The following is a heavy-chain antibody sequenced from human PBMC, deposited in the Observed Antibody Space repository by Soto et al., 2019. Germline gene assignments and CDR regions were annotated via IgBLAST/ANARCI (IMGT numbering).Heavy chain of an antibody. CDR2: IKRKTDGGTT. V-gene: IGHV3-15*07. Sequence: EVQLVESGGGLVKPGGSLRLSCAASGFTFSNAWMNWVRQAPGKGLEWVGRIKRKTDGGTTDYAAPGKGRFTNTRDDSKNTLYLQMNGLKYADTAVYYCPRDGDIVVTVSAFDICGQGTMVTV. D-gene: IGHD5-12*01. J-gene: IGHJ3*02. CDR1: GFTFSNAW. CDR3: PRDGDIVVTVSAFDI.